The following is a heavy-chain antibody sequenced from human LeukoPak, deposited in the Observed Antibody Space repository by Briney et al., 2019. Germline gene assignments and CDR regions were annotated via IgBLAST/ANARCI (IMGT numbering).Heavy chain of an antibody. CDR3: ARDVGDTAGIDY. V-gene: IGHV3-23*01. CDR2: ISGSGDRT. CDR1: GFTFSSYS. Sequence: GSLRLSCAASGFTFSSYSMSWVRQAPGKGLEWVSGISGSGDRTYYADAVKGRFTISRDNSKNTLYLQMGSLRTEDMAVYYCARDVGDTAGIDYWGQGTLVTVSS. D-gene: IGHD5-18*01. J-gene: IGHJ4*02.